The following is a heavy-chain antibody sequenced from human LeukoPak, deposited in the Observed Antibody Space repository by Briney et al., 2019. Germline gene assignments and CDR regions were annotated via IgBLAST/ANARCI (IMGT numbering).Heavy chain of an antibody. J-gene: IGHJ6*03. CDR3: ARDVPYCSGGSCLYYYYYYMDV. D-gene: IGHD2-15*01. V-gene: IGHV3-21*01. Sequence: GGSLRLSCAASGFTFSSYSMNWVRQAPGKGLEWVSSISSSSSYIYYADSVKGRFTIFRDNAKNSLYLQMNSLRAEDTAVYYCARDVPYCSGGSCLYYYYYYMDVWGKGTTVTVSS. CDR2: ISSSSSYI. CDR1: GFTFSSYS.